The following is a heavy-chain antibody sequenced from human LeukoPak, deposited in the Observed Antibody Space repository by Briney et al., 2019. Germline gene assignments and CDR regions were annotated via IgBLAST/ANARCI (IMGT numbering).Heavy chain of an antibody. D-gene: IGHD6-6*01. J-gene: IGHJ6*03. Sequence: PGGSLRLSCAASGFTFSSYSMNWVRQAPGKGLEWVSYISSSSSTIYYADSVKGRFTISRDNAKNSLYLQMNSLRAEDTAVYYCARVRLAARPSYYYYMDVWGKGTTVTVSS. V-gene: IGHV3-48*01. CDR3: ARVRLAARPSYYYYMDV. CDR2: ISSSSSTI. CDR1: GFTFSSYS.